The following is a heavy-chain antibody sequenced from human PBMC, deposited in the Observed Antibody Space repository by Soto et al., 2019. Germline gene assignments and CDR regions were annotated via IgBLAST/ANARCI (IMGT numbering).Heavy chain of an antibody. V-gene: IGHV1-2*02. Sequence: ASVKVSCKASGYTFTGYYMHWVRQAPGQGLEWMGWINPNSGGTNYAQKFQGRVTMTRDTSISTAYMELSRLRSDDTAVYYCARDGDTDSGYDFSLDYYYGMDVWGQGTTVTVSS. CDR1: GYTFTGYY. CDR3: ARDGDTDSGYDFSLDYYYGMDV. J-gene: IGHJ6*02. D-gene: IGHD5-12*01. CDR2: INPNSGGT.